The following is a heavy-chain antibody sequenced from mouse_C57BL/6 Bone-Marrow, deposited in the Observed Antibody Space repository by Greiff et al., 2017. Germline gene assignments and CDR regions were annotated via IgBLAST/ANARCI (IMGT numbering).Heavy chain of an antibody. J-gene: IGHJ1*03. CDR1: GYTFTSYW. Sequence: QVQLQQPGAELVKPGASVTLSCKASGYTFTSYWMQWVQQRPGQGLEWIGEIDPSDSYTNYNQKVKGKATLTVDTSSSTAYMQLSSRTSEDSAVYYCTRYFDVWGTGTTVTVAS. CDR2: IDPSDSYT. V-gene: IGHV1-50*01. CDR3: TRYFDV.